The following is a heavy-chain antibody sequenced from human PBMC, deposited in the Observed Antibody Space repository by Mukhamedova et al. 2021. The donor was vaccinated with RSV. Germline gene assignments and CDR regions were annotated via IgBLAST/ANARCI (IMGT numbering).Heavy chain of an antibody. D-gene: IGHD6-6*01. Sequence: SWIRQPPGKGLEWIGYIYYSGSTNYNPSLKSRVTISVDTSKTQFSLKLSSVTAADTAVYYCARHGSSGYYFDYWGQGTLVTVSS. CDR2: IYYSGST. J-gene: IGHJ4*02. V-gene: IGHV4-61*07. CDR3: ARHGSSGYYFDY.